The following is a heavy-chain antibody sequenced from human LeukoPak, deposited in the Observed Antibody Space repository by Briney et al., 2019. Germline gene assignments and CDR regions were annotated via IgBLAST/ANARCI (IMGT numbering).Heavy chain of an antibody. CDR3: TTPGVVPAATKTYWYFDL. CDR1: GFTFSNAW. CDR2: IKSKTDGGTT. Sequence: GGSLRLSCAASGFTFSNAWMSWVRQAPGKGLEWVGRIKSKTDGGTTDYAAPVKGRFTISRDDSKNTLYLQMNSLKTEDTAVYYCTTPGVVPAATKTYWYFDLWGRGTLVTVSS. V-gene: IGHV3-15*01. J-gene: IGHJ2*01. D-gene: IGHD2-2*01.